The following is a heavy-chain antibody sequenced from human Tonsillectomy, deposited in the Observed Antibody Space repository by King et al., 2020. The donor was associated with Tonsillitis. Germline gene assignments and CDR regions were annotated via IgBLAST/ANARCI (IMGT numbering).Heavy chain of an antibody. CDR1: GFSLSTSGMC. CDR2: IDWDDDK. Sequence: TLQESGPALVKPTQTLTLTCTFSGFSLSTSGMCVSWIRQPPGKALEWLALIDWDDDKYYSTSLKTRLTISKDTLKNQVVLTMTNMDPVDTATYYCGRMGSRTSCDGYNWFGPWGQGTLVTVSS. D-gene: IGHD2-2*01. CDR3: GRMGSRTSCDGYNWFGP. J-gene: IGHJ5*02. V-gene: IGHV2-70*01.